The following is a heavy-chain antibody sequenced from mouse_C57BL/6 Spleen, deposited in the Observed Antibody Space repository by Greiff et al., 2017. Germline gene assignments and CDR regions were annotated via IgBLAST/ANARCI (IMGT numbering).Heavy chain of an antibody. V-gene: IGHV3-6*01. CDR2: ISYDGSN. J-gene: IGHJ2*01. CDR1: GYSITSGYY. Sequence: EVKLLESGPGLVKPSQSLSLTCSVTGYSITSGYYWNWIRQFPGNKLEWMGYISYDGSNNYNPSLKNRISITRDTSKNQFFLKLNSVTTEDTATYYCARGYYGSSYAYWGQGTTLTVSS. CDR3: ARGYYGSSYAY. D-gene: IGHD1-1*01.